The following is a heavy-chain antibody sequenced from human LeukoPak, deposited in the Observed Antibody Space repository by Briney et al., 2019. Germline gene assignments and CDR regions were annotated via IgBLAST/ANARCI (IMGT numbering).Heavy chain of an antibody. CDR1: GGSINSYY. CDR3: ARGGSSSWRIGYYFDY. Sequence: PSEPLSLTCTVSGGSINSYYWNWIRQPPGQGLEWIGFIYSSGSTNYNPSLKSRVAISVDTSKNHFSLKLSSVTAADTAVYYCARGGSSSWRIGYYFDYWGQGTLVTVSS. V-gene: IGHV4-59*01. D-gene: IGHD6-13*01. CDR2: IYSSGST. J-gene: IGHJ4*02.